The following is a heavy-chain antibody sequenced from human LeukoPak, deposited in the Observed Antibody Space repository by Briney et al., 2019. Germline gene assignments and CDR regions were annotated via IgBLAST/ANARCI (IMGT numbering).Heavy chain of an antibody. J-gene: IGHJ3*02. V-gene: IGHV3-48*01. CDR3: AKDRATPKHCSSTSCYPAFGAFDI. CDR1: GLTVSSNY. D-gene: IGHD2-2*01. Sequence: GGSLRLSCAASGLTVSSNYLNWVRQAPGKGLEWVSYITRSSTTIYYADSVKGRFTISRDNAKNSLYLQMNSLRVEDTAVYYCAKDRATPKHCSSTSCYPAFGAFDIWGQGTMVTVSS. CDR2: ITRSSTTI.